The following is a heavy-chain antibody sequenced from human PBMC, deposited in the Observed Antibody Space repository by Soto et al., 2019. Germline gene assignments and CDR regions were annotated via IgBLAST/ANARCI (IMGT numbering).Heavy chain of an antibody. CDR2: IYYSGST. CDR3: ARHGGSRPWFEP. V-gene: IGHV4-59*01. CDR1: GGSISSYY. Sequence: SETLSLTCSVSGGSISSYYWSWIRQPPGKGLECIGYIYYSGSTNYNPSLKSRVTISVDTSKNQFSLKLSSVTAADTAVYYCARHGGSRPWFEPWGQGTLVTVSS. D-gene: IGHD2-15*01. J-gene: IGHJ5*02.